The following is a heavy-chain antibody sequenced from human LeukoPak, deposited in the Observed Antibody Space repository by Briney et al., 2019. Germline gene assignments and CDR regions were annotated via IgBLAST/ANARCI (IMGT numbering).Heavy chain of an antibody. CDR1: GFTFSNFA. J-gene: IGHJ4*02. CDR2: IKEDGSKK. CDR3: ATPLDYYDSSGYHQGGD. Sequence: GGSLRLSCAASGFTFSNFAMTWVRQAPGKGPEWVANIKEDGSKKNYVDSLKGRFTISRDNAKNSLYLQMNSLRAEDTAVYYCATPLDYYDSSGYHQGGDWGQGTLVTVSS. V-gene: IGHV3-7*03. D-gene: IGHD3-22*01.